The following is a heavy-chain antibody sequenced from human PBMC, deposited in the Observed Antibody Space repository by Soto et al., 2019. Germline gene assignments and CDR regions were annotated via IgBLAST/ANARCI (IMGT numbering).Heavy chain of an antibody. Sequence: ASVKVSFKASGYTFTGYYMHWVRPAPGQGLEWMGWINPNSGGTNYAQKFQGWVTMTRDTSISTAYMELSRLRSDDTAVYYCARDAYYYDSSGFGDAFDIWGQGTMVTVSS. CDR3: ARDAYYYDSSGFGDAFDI. D-gene: IGHD3-22*01. J-gene: IGHJ3*02. CDR1: GYTFTGYY. CDR2: INPNSGGT. V-gene: IGHV1-2*04.